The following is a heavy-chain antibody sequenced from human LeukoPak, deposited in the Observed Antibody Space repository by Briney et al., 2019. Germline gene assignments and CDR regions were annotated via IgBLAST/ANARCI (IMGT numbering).Heavy chain of an antibody. CDR2: IYYSGST. V-gene: IGHV4-39*07. J-gene: IGHJ4*02. CDR3: ARLYYDFWSGYPGYFDY. D-gene: IGHD3-3*01. CDR1: GGSISSSSYY. Sequence: SETLSLTCTVSGGSISSSSYYWGWIRQPPGKGLEWIGSIYYSGSTYYNPSLKSRVTISVDTSKNQFSLKLSSVTAADTAVYYCARLYYDFWSGYPGYFDYWGQGTLATVSS.